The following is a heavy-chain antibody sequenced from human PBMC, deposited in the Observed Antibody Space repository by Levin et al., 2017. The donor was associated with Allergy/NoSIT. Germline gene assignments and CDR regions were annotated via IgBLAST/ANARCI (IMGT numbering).Heavy chain of an antibody. D-gene: IGHD3-10*01. CDR2: IKTDGSRT. V-gene: IGHV3-74*01. CDR1: GFTFRSYG. J-gene: IGHJ6*04. Sequence: QTGGSLRLSCAASGFTFRSYGMHWVRQAPGKGLVWVSHIKTDGSRTDYADSVQGRFTISRDNAKNMLYLQMNSLRVEDTAVYYCARGGSDVWGKGTTVTVSS. CDR3: ARGGSDV.